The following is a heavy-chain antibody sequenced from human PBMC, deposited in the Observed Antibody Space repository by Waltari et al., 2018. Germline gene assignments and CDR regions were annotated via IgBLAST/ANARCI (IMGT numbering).Heavy chain of an antibody. CDR1: GGSITGSY. CDR3: GRVPITMVRGVIGVDV. V-gene: IGHV4-59*01. Sequence: QVHLLESAPGLVRPSETLSLTCSVAGGSITGSYWPWIRQPPGKGLEWIGYIYYSGTTNYNPSLKDRVTISVDTSKNQLSLKLGSVTTADTAVYYCGRVPITMVRGVIGVDVWGQGTTVNVSS. D-gene: IGHD3-10*01. CDR2: IYYSGTT. J-gene: IGHJ6*02.